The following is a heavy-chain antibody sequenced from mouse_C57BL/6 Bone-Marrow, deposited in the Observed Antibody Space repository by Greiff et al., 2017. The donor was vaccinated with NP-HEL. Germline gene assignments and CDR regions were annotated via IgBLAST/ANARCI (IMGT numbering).Heavy chain of an antibody. CDR2: ISNLAYSI. CDR3: ARQAYYGLDY. D-gene: IGHD1-2*01. V-gene: IGHV5-15*01. J-gene: IGHJ2*01. Sequence: DVMLVESGGGLVQPGGSLKLSCAASGFTFSDYGMAWVRQAPRKGPEWVAFISNLAYSIYYADTVTGRFTISRENAKNTLYLEMSSLRSEDTAMYYCARQAYYGLDYWGQGTTLTVSS. CDR1: GFTFSDYG.